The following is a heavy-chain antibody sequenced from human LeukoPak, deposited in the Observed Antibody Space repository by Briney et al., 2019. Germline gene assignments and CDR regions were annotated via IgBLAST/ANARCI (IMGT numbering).Heavy chain of an antibody. J-gene: IGHJ4*02. D-gene: IGHD3-22*01. Sequence: SETLSLTCTVSGGSISTGGYYWSWIRQHPGKGLEWIGNIYYSGSTYYSPSLKSRVTMSVDTSKNQFSLTLISVTAADTAVYFCARAAPNYYDSSGSLRNPYFDYWGQGTLVTVSS. V-gene: IGHV4-31*03. CDR2: IYYSGST. CDR3: ARAAPNYYDSSGSLRNPYFDY. CDR1: GGSISTGGYY.